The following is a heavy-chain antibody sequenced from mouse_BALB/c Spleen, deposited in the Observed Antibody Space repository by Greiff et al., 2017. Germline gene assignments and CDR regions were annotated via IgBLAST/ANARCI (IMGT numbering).Heavy chain of an antibody. D-gene: IGHD3-1*01. CDR3: ARWSSGYHAY. Sequence: EVQLQQSGAELVRPGALVKLSCKASGFNIKDYYMHWVKQRPEQGLEWIGWIDPENGNTIYDPKFQGKASITADTSSNTAYLQLSSLTSEDTAVYYCARWSSGYHAYWGQGTLVTVSA. V-gene: IGHV14-1*02. J-gene: IGHJ3*01. CDR1: GFNIKDYY. CDR2: IDPENGNT.